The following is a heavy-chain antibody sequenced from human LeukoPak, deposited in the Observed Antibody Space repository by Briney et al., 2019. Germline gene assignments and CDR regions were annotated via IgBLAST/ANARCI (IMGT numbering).Heavy chain of an antibody. CDR3: ARDIPPPDYSDGYYYYYYGMDV. J-gene: IGHJ6*02. CDR2: ISYDGSNK. V-gene: IGHV3-30*03. CDR1: GFTFSSYG. Sequence: GGSLRLSCAASGFTFSSYGMHWVRQAPGKGLEGVAVISYDGSNKYYADSVKGRFTISRDNSKNTLYLQMNSLRAEDTAVYYCARDIPPPDYSDGYYYYYYGMDVWGQGTTVTVSS. D-gene: IGHD4-11*01.